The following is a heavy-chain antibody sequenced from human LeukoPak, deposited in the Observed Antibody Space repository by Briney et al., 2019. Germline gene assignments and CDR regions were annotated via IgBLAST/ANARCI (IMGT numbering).Heavy chain of an antibody. D-gene: IGHD5-12*01. J-gene: IGHJ4*02. CDR1: GFTFSVSW. V-gene: IGHV3-7*01. Sequence: GGSLRLSCAASGFTFSVSWMSWVRQAPGKGLEWVANIKYDGNEKYYVDSVKGRFTISRDNAKNSLYLQMNSLRAEDTAVYYCARVQKSRKSVASAVDCWGQGTVVIVSS. CDR3: ARVQKSRKSVASAVDC. CDR2: IKYDGNEK.